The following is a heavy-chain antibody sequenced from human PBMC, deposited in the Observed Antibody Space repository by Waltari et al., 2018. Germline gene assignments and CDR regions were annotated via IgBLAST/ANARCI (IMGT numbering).Heavy chain of an antibody. Sequence: EVQLLESGGGLVQPGGSLRLSCAAAGFTFSSYAMNWVRQAPGQGRGWESGISGSGGNTYNADTVKGRFTISRDNAKNTLYRQMNSLRAEDTAVYYCARDPWFGELSPYYFDRWGQGTLITV. D-gene: IGHD3-10*01. CDR1: GFTFSSYA. CDR3: ARDPWFGELSPYYFDR. J-gene: IGHJ4*02. V-gene: IGHV3-23*01. CDR2: ISGSGGNT.